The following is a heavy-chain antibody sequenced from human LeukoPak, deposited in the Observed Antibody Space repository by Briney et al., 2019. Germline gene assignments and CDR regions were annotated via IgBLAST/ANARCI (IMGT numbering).Heavy chain of an antibody. V-gene: IGHV1-2*02. Sequence: ASVKVSCKASGYIFTGYYIHWVRKAPGQGLEWMGWINPNSGGTNYAQKLQGRVTMTRDTSISTAYMELRSLRSDDTAVYYCARGFPPRRNYDSSGYYSYYFDHWGQGTLVTVSS. J-gene: IGHJ4*02. D-gene: IGHD3-22*01. CDR1: GYIFTGYY. CDR3: ARGFPPRRNYDSSGYYSYYFDH. CDR2: INPNSGGT.